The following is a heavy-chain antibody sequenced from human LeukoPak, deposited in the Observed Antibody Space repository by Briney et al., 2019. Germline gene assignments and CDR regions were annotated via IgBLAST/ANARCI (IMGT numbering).Heavy chain of an antibody. V-gene: IGHV3-21*01. CDR3: ARRTNYYYDSSGYFYDYFDY. CDR1: GFTFSSYS. J-gene: IGHJ4*02. Sequence: GGSLRLSCAAPGFTFSSYSMNWVRQAPGKGLEWVSSISSSSSYIYYADSVKGRFTISRDNAKNSLYLQMNSLRAEDTAVYYCARRTNYYYDSSGYFYDYFDYWGQGTLVTVSS. D-gene: IGHD3-22*01. CDR2: ISSSSSYI.